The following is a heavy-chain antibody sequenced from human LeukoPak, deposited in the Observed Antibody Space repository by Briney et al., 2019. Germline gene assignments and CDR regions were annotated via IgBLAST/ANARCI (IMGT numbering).Heavy chain of an antibody. Sequence: GGSLRLSCAASGYTFSSYWMSWVRRAPGKGLEWVANIKQDGSEKYYVDSVKGRFTISRDNAKNSLYLQMNSLRAEDTAVYYCARDWFGEPHFDYWGQGTLVTVSS. CDR1: GYTFSSYW. CDR3: ARDWFGEPHFDY. CDR2: IKQDGSEK. V-gene: IGHV3-7*01. J-gene: IGHJ4*02. D-gene: IGHD3-10*01.